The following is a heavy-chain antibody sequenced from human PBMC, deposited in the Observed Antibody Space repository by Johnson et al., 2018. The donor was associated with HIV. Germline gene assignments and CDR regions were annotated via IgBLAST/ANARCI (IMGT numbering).Heavy chain of an antibody. CDR2: IKQDGSEN. Sequence: VQLVESGGGLVQPGGSLRLSCAASGFTLSSYWMSWVRQAPGKGLEWVANIKQDGSENSYVDSVKGRFTISRDNAKNSLYLQMNSLRAEDTAVYYCARDRGRAYYNFWSGTRSACAFDIWGQGTMVTVSS. CDR1: GFTLSSYW. J-gene: IGHJ3*02. CDR3: ARDRGRAYYNFWSGTRSACAFDI. V-gene: IGHV3-7*01. D-gene: IGHD3-3*01.